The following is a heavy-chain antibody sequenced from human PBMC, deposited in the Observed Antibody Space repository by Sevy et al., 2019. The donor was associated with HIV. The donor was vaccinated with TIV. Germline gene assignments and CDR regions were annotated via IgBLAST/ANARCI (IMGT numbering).Heavy chain of an antibody. Sequence: GGSLRLSCAASGFTFSKYSMSWVRQPPGKGLECVSTLSFGCGEINYADSVKGRFTISRDNSKSSVYLQMNNLRPEDTAVYYCAREGCTKPHDYWGQGTLVTVPS. V-gene: IGHV3-23*01. CDR2: LSFGCGEI. J-gene: IGHJ4*02. CDR1: GFTFSKYS. D-gene: IGHD2-8*01. CDR3: AREGCTKPHDY.